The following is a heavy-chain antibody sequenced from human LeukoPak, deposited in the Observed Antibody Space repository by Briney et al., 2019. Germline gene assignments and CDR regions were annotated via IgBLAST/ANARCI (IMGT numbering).Heavy chain of an antibody. Sequence: ASVKVSCXASGYTFTGYYMHWVRQAPGQGLEWMGRINPNSGGTNYAQKFQGRVTMTRDTSISTAYMELSRLRSDDTAVYYCASFGMETHDAFDIWGQGTMVTVSS. J-gene: IGHJ3*02. D-gene: IGHD3-3*01. V-gene: IGHV1-2*06. CDR3: ASFGMETHDAFDI. CDR1: GYTFTGYY. CDR2: INPNSGGT.